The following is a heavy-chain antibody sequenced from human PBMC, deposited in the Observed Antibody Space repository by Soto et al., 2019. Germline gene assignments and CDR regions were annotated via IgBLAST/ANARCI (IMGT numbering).Heavy chain of an antibody. CDR2: ISSSSSYI. CDR3: ARPWGHYYYYYYMDV. Sequence: EVQLVESGGGLVKPGGSLRLSCAASGFTFSSYSMNWVRQAPGKGLGWVSYISSSSSYIYYADSVKGRFTISRDNDNNSLYLQMNSLRAEDTAVYYCARPWGHYYYYYYMDVWGKGTTVTVSS. J-gene: IGHJ6*03. V-gene: IGHV3-21*01. CDR1: GFTFSSYS. D-gene: IGHD7-27*01.